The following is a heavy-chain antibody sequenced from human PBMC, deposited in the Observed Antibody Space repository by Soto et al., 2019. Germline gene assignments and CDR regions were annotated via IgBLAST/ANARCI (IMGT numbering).Heavy chain of an antibody. CDR2: IKQDGSEK. Sequence: GGSLRLSCAASGFTFSRYWMSWVRQAPGKGLEWVANIKQDGSEKYYVDSVKGRFTISRDNAKNSLYLQMNSLRAEDTAVYYCAREDHFWSGYYIDYWGQGTLVTVSS. V-gene: IGHV3-7*05. CDR1: GFTFSRYW. CDR3: AREDHFWSGYYIDY. J-gene: IGHJ4*02. D-gene: IGHD3-3*02.